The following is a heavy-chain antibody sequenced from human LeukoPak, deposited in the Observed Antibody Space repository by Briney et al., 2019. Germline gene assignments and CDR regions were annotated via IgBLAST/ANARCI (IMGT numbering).Heavy chain of an antibody. CDR3: ARVVAAAGTGGYYYYYMDV. J-gene: IGHJ6*03. D-gene: IGHD6-13*01. CDR1: DYSISSGYY. Sequence: SETLSLTCSVSDYSISSGYYWGWIRQPPGKGLEWIGSIYHSGSTYYNPSLKSRVTISVDTSKNQFSLKLSSVTAADTAVYYCARVVAAAGTGGYYYYYMDVWGKGTTVTVSS. V-gene: IGHV4-38-2*02. CDR2: IYHSGST.